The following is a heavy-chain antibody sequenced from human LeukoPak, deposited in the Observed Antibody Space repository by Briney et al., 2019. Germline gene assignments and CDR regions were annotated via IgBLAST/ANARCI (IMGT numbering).Heavy chain of an antibody. CDR1: GGSFSGYY. CDR2: IYYSGNT. J-gene: IGHJ3*02. V-gene: IGHV4-34*01. D-gene: IGHD3-22*01. CDR3: ARATITMMVGIPADAFDI. Sequence: TSSETLSLTCAVYGGSFSGYYWSWIRQPPGKGLEWIGYIYYSGNTYYNPSLKSRVTISVDTSKKQFSLKLSSVTAADTAVYYCARATITMMVGIPADAFDIWGQGTMVTVSS.